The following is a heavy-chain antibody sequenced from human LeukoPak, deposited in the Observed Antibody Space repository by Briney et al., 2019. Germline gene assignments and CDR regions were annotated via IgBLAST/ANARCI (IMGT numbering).Heavy chain of an antibody. CDR1: GGFISTYY. CDR3: AGSFGSGNYFDY. D-gene: IGHD3-10*01. V-gene: IGHV4-59*01. CDR2: IYYSGSA. Sequence: PSETLSLTCTVSGGFISTYYWSWIRQPPGKGLEWIAYIYYSGSANHNPSLKSRVTMSIDTSKNQFSLKLSPVTAADTAVYYCAGSFGSGNYFDYWGQGTLVTVSS. J-gene: IGHJ4*02.